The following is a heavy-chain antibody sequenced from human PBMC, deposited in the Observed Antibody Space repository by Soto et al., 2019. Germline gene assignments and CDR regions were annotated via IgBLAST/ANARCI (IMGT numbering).Heavy chain of an antibody. V-gene: IGHV1-69*01. J-gene: IGHJ5*02. CDR2: IIPIFGTA. D-gene: IGHD2-15*01. CDR3: ARGVRYFSGGSCYGSNWFDP. Sequence: QVQLVQSGAEVKKPGSSVKVSCKASGGTFSSYAISWVRQAPGQGLEWMGGIIPIFGTANYAQKFQGRVTITADESTSTAYMDLSSLRSEDTAVYYCARGVRYFSGGSCYGSNWFDPWGQGTLVTVSS. CDR1: GGTFSSYA.